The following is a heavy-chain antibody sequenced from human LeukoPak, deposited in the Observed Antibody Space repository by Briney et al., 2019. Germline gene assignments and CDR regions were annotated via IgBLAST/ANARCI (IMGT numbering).Heavy chain of an antibody. CDR3: ARRVRTTVITPFDY. J-gene: IGHJ4*02. Sequence: WVRQPPGKGLEWIGTVYSSGSTYYNPSLKSRVTISVDTSKNQFSLKLSSVTAADTAVYYCARRVRTTVITPFDYWAQGTLVTVSS. V-gene: IGHV4-39*01. D-gene: IGHD4-23*01. CDR2: VYSSGST.